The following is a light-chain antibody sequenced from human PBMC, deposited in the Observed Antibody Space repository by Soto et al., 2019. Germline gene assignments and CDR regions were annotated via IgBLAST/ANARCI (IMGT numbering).Light chain of an antibody. Sequence: DLQMTQPPSTVPAFVGDRATITCQASHSVNTWLAWNQQKPGRAPVLLINAASGLESGVPSRFSGSGSGTEFSLTINSLQPEDFATYYCQVYDAHSVAFGQGTKLEIK. CDR2: AAS. J-gene: IGKJ2*01. CDR3: QVYDAHSVA. V-gene: IGKV1-5*01. CDR1: HSVNTW.